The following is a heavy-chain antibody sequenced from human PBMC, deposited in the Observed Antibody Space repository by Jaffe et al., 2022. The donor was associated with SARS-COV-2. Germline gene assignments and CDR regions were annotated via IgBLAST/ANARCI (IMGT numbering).Heavy chain of an antibody. CDR2: INAGNGNT. CDR3: ARDRVLRYLYYYYYMDV. V-gene: IGHV1-3*01. J-gene: IGHJ6*03. D-gene: IGHD3-9*01. Sequence: QVQLVQSGAEVKKPGASVKVSCKASGYTFTSYAMHWVRQAPGQRLEWMGWINAGNGNTKYSQKFQGRVTITRDTSASTAYMELSSLRSEDTAVYYCARDRVLRYLYYYYYMDVWGKGTTVTVSS. CDR1: GYTFTSYA.